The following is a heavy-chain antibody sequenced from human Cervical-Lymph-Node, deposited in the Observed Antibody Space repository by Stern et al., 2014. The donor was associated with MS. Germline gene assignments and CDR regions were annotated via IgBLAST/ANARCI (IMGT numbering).Heavy chain of an antibody. CDR2: ISPLFGTT. D-gene: IGHD6-13*01. V-gene: IGHV1-69*01. CDR1: GGTFSTFD. CDR3: ARHQGGIAAN. J-gene: IGHJ4*02. Sequence: QVQLGQSGAEVKKPGSSMKVSCKASGGTFSTFDIIWVRQAPGQGLELLGGISPLFGTTNYVQKFQGRVTMTVDESTSTAYMELNSLRSEDTAVYYCARHQGGIAANWGQGTLVTVSS.